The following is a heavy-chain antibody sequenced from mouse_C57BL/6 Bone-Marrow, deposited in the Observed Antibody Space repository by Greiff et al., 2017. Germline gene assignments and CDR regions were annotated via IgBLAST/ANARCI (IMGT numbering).Heavy chain of an antibody. CDR2: IYPGNSDT. J-gene: IGHJ4*01. Sequence: EVQRVESGTVLARPGASVKMSCKTSGYTFTSYWMHWVKQRPGQGPEWIGAIYPGNSDTSYNQKFKGKTKLTAVTSASTAYMELSSLTKEDSAVYYCTNDYYGSSYDAMDYWGQGTSVTVSS. D-gene: IGHD1-1*01. V-gene: IGHV1-5*01. CDR3: TNDYYGSSYDAMDY. CDR1: GYTFTSYW.